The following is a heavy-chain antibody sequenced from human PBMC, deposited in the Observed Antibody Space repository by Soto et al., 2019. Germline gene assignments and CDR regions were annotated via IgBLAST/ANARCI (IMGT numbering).Heavy chain of an antibody. CDR3: ARDSRGYYDFWSGYYDGRNWFDP. CDR1: GFTFSSYS. J-gene: IGHJ5*02. Sequence: EVQLVESGGGLVKPGGSLRLSCAASGFTFSSYSMNWVRQAPGKGLEWVSSISSSSSYIYYADSVKGRFTIFRDNAKNSLYLQMNSLRAEDTAVYYCARDSRGYYDFWSGYYDGRNWFDPWGQGTLVTVSS. CDR2: ISSSSSYI. V-gene: IGHV3-21*01. D-gene: IGHD3-3*01.